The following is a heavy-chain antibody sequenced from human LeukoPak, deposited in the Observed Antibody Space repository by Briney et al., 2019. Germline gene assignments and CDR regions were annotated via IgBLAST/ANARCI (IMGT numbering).Heavy chain of an antibody. CDR3: ARVAAATTNPRFDF. Sequence: GSLRLSCAASGFTVSSNYMSWIRQPPGKGLDWIGYIGYTGDTYYNPSLRSRVTISIDTSKTQFSLRLSSLTAADTAVYYCARVAAATTNPRFDFWGQGTLVTVSS. CDR2: IGYTGDT. D-gene: IGHD1-1*01. CDR1: GFTVSSNY. J-gene: IGHJ4*02. V-gene: IGHV4-59*06.